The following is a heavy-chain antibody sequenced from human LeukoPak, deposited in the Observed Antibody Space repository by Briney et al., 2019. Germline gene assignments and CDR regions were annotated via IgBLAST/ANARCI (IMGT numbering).Heavy chain of an antibody. V-gene: IGHV3-53*01. D-gene: IGHD5-24*01. Sequence: GGSLRLSCAASGFTVSSNYMSWVRQAPGKGLEWVSVIYSGGSTYYADSVKGRFTISRDNSKNMLYLQMNGLRAEDTAVYYCARLRRDGYNFDYWGQGTLVTVSS. CDR1: GFTVSSNY. CDR2: IYSGGST. CDR3: ARLRRDGYNFDY. J-gene: IGHJ4*02.